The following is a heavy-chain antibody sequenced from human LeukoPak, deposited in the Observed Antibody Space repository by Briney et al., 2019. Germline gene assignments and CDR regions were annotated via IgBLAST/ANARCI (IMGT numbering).Heavy chain of an antibody. Sequence: GESLKISCKGSGYSFTSYWIGWVRQMPGKGLEWVGIIYPGDSGTRYSPSFQGQVTISDDKSISTAYLQWSSLKASDTAMYYCARRRFEYDSSGYYLGWYFDYWGQGTLVTVSS. CDR3: ARRRFEYDSSGYYLGWYFDY. CDR2: IYPGDSGT. D-gene: IGHD3-22*01. J-gene: IGHJ4*02. V-gene: IGHV5-51*01. CDR1: GYSFTSYW.